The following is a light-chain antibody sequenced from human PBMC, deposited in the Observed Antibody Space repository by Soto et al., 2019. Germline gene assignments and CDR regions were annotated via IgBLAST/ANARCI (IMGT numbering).Light chain of an antibody. V-gene: IGKV1-5*03. J-gene: IGKJ2*01. CDR1: QSISSW. CDR2: KAS. Sequence: DIQLTQSPSTLSASVGDRVTITCRASQSISSWLAWYQQKPGKAPKLLIYKASSLESGVPSRFSGSGYGTEFTLTISRLQPDAFATYYRQQYNSYSMYTFGQGTKLEIK. CDR3: QQYNSYSMYT.